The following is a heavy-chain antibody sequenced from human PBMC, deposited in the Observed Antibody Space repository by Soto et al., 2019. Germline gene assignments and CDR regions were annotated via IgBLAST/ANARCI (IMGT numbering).Heavy chain of an antibody. CDR1: GGTFSSYA. V-gene: IGHV1-69*05. Sequence: SVKVSCKASGGTFSSYAISWVRQAPGQGLEWMGGIIPIFGTANYAQKFQDRVSMTTETSTSTAYMELRSLTSDDTAVYYCVRDRPLYSDASTGSYYYYAMDFWGQGTPVTVSS. J-gene: IGHJ6*02. CDR3: VRDRPLYSDASTGSYYYYAMDF. CDR2: IIPIFGTA. D-gene: IGHD3-9*01.